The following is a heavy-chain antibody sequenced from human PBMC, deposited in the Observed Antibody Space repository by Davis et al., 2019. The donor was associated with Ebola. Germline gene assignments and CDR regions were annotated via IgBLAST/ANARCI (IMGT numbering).Heavy chain of an antibody. V-gene: IGHV5-51*01. CDR1: GYSFTSYW. J-gene: IGHJ5*02. CDR2: IYPSDSDT. Sequence: GESLKISCKGSGYSFTSYWIGWVRQMPGKGLEWMGIIYPSDSDTRYSPSFQGHITISADKSISTAYLQWSSLKASDTAMYYCARTEGYYGSGTTYNWFDPWGQGTLVTVSS. CDR3: ARTEGYYGSGTTYNWFDP. D-gene: IGHD3-10*01.